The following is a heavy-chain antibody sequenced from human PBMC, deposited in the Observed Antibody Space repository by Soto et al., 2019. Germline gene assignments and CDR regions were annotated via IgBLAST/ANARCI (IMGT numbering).Heavy chain of an antibody. CDR2: ISGSGGST. Sequence: VGSLILSCAASGFTFSSYAMSWVRQAPGKGLEWVSAISGSGGSTYYADSVKGRFTISRDNSKNTLYLQMNSLRAEDTAVYYCAKVGQSSGRLNWGQGTLVTVSS. D-gene: IGHD6-19*01. J-gene: IGHJ4*02. CDR1: GFTFSSYA. CDR3: AKVGQSSGRLN. V-gene: IGHV3-23*01.